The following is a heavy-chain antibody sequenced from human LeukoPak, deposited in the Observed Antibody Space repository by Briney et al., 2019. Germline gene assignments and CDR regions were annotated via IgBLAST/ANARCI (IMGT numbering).Heavy chain of an antibody. D-gene: IGHD6-6*01. CDR2: ISGSGGST. Sequence: GGSLRLSCEASGFTFSSYAMSWVRQAPGKGLEWVSAISGSGGSTYYADSVKGRFTISRGNSKNTLYLQMNSLRAEDTAVYYCAKTPSPYSSSSRGYFDYWGQGTLVTVSS. CDR1: GFTFSSYA. CDR3: AKTPSPYSSSSRGYFDY. V-gene: IGHV3-23*01. J-gene: IGHJ4*02.